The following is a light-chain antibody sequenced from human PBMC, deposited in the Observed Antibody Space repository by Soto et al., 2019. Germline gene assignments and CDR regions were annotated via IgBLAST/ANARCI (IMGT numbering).Light chain of an antibody. CDR2: DVS. CDR3: HQRYNWPRVT. CDR1: QSVSNS. J-gene: IGKJ5*01. Sequence: EIVVTQSPATLSVSPGESATLSCRASQSVSNSLAWYQQKPGQPPRLLIYDVSNRATGIPARFSGSGSGTDFTLTITSLEPEDFAVYFCHQRYNWPRVTFGQGTRLEI. V-gene: IGKV3-11*01.